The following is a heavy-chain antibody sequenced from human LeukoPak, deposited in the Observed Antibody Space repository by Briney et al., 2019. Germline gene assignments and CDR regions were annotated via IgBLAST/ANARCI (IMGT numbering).Heavy chain of an antibody. CDR1: GFIFTDYG. J-gene: IGHJ4*02. CDR2: IWFDGSNK. Sequence: GGSLRLSCAASGFIFTDYGMHWVCQAPGKGLEWVAVIWFDGSNKYYADSVKGRFTISRDNSKNTLYLQMNSLRAEDTAVYYCAKGGYCSGGSCSPIDYWGQGTLVTVSS. V-gene: IGHV3-33*06. CDR3: AKGGYCSGGSCSPIDY. D-gene: IGHD2-15*01.